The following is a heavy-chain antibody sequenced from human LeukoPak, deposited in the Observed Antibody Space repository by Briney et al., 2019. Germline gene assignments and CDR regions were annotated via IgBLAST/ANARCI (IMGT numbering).Heavy chain of an antibody. CDR1: GGSFSGYY. CDR2: INHSGST. D-gene: IGHD3-22*01. V-gene: IGHV4-34*01. Sequence: PSETLSLTCAVYGGSFSGYYWSWIRQPPGKGLEWIGEINHSGSTNYNPSLKSRVTISVDTSKNQFSPKLSSVIAADTAVYYCARDHYYDSSGYRQPFDPWGQGTLVTVSS. CDR3: ARDHYYDSSGYRQPFDP. J-gene: IGHJ5*02.